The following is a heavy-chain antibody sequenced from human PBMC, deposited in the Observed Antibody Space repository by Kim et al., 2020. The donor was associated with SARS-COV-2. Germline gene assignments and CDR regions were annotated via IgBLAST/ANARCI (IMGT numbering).Heavy chain of an antibody. J-gene: IGHJ4*02. D-gene: IGHD6-6*01. Sequence: AQKFQGRVTMTRDTSTSTVYMELSSLRSEDTAVYYCARSIAARPIYFDYWGQGTLVTVSS. V-gene: IGHV1-46*01. CDR3: ARSIAARPIYFDY.